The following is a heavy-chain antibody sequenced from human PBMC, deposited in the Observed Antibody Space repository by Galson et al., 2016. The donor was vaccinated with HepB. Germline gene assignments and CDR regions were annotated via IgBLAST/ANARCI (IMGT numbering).Heavy chain of an antibody. CDR1: GFRFSDYN. Sequence: SLRLSCAASGFRFSDYNMNWVRQAPGRGLEWVAYISASSGTIYYADSVKGRFTISRDNANNSLSLQRNSLRAEATAFYYCARPYTYYFGSGSYFDVFHYGMDVWGQGTPFPVSS. D-gene: IGHD3-10*01. J-gene: IGHJ6*02. V-gene: IGHV3-48*01. CDR2: ISASSGTI. CDR3: ARPYTYYFGSGSYFDVFHYGMDV.